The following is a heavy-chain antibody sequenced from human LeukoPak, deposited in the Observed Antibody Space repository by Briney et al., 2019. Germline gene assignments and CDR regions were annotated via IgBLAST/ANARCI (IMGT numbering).Heavy chain of an antibody. CDR1: GFTFSSYG. CDR2: IRYDGSNK. Sequence: GGSLRLSCAASGFTFSSYGMHWVRQAPGKGLEWVAFIRYDGSNKYYADSVKGRFTISRDNSKNMLYLQMNSLRAEDTAVYYCATFPTIFGVVLSADWFDPWGQGTLVTVSS. D-gene: IGHD3-3*01. V-gene: IGHV3-30*02. J-gene: IGHJ5*02. CDR3: ATFPTIFGVVLSADWFDP.